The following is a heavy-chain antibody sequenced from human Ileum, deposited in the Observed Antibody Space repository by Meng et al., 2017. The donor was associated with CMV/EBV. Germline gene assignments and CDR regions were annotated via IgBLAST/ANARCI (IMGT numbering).Heavy chain of an antibody. Sequence: GGSLRLSCAASGFTFSSYWMHWVRQAPGKGLVWVSRISKGGSSTIYADSVKGRFTISRDDAKNTLYLQMNSLGAEDTAVYYCARNRADGDYNSHWGQGTLVTVSS. J-gene: IGHJ4*02. CDR2: ISKGGSST. CDR1: GFTFSSYW. V-gene: IGHV3-74*01. CDR3: ARNRADGDYNSH. D-gene: IGHD4-17*01.